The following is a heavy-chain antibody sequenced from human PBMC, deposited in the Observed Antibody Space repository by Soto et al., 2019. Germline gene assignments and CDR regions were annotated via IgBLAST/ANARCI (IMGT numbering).Heavy chain of an antibody. CDR1: GFSLSTGGVG. CDR2: IYWDDEK. Sequence: QITLKESGPPLVKPTETLTLTCTFSGFSLSTGGVGVGWIRQPPGKALEWPALIYWDDEKRYSPSLKSRLTVTKDTSKNQVVLTMTNVDPVDTATYYCAHKILVPGAIVFDYWGQGTLVTVSS. CDR3: AHKILVPGAIVFDY. D-gene: IGHD2-2*01. J-gene: IGHJ4*02. V-gene: IGHV2-5*02.